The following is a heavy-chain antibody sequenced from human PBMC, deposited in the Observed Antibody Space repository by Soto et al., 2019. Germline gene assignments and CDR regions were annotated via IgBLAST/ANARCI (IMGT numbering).Heavy chain of an antibody. CDR2: INHSGST. D-gene: IGHD2-15*01. V-gene: IGHV4-34*09. CDR1: GGSFSGYY. J-gene: IGHJ3*02. CDR3: AGDKSCSGGSCYAFDI. Sequence: SETLSLTCSVYGGSFSGYYWSGIRQPPGKGLEWIGEINHSGSTNYNPSLKSRVTISVDTSKNQFSLKLSSVTAADTAVYYCAGDKSCSGGSCYAFDIWGQGTMVTVSS.